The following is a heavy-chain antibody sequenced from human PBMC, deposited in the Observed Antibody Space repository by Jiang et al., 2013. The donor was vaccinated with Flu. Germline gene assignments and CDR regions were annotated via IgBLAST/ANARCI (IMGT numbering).Heavy chain of an antibody. V-gene: IGHV3-30*02. CDR3: AKDPASRNYYDYVVVYYFYFDI. Sequence: DSVKGRFTISRDNSKNTLYLQMNSLRAEDTAVYYCAKDPASRNYYDYVVVYYFYFDIWGQGTMVTVSS. D-gene: IGHD3-16*01. J-gene: IGHJ3*02.